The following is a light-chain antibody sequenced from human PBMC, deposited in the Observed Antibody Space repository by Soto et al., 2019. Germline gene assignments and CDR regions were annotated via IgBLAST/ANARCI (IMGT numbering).Light chain of an antibody. CDR2: STS. CDR1: QSIRNF. Sequence: DIQLTQSPSSLSASVGDRVTITCRSSQSIRNFLNWYQQELGRAPKLLIYSTSNLQTGVPSRFSGSGSGTDFTLTISSLQPEDFATYFCQQSYSSPQTFGQGTKVEFK. V-gene: IGKV1-39*01. J-gene: IGKJ1*01. CDR3: QQSYSSPQT.